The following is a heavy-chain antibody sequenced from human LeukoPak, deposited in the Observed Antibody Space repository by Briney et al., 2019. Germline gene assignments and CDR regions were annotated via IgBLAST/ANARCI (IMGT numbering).Heavy chain of an antibody. CDR3: ARDLARGNDYGDLFDY. CDR1: GFTFSSYW. CDR2: IKQDGSGR. J-gene: IGHJ4*02. V-gene: IGHV3-7*01. D-gene: IGHD4-17*01. Sequence: PGGSLRLSCAASGFTFSSYWMSWVRQAPGKGLEWVANIKQDGSGRYYVDSVKGRFTISRDNAKNSLYLQMNSLRAEDTAVYYCARDLARGNDYGDLFDYWGQGTLVTVSS.